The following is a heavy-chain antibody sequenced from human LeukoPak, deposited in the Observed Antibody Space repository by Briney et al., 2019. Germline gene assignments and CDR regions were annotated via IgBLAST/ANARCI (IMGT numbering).Heavy chain of an antibody. Sequence: AGGSLRLSCTASGFIFGDYAMSWVRQAPGKGLGWVGFIRSRAYGGTTEYAASVQGRFTISREDSKNIAYLQMNSLKTEDTAVYYCIRVSMIVVVTPYYFDYWGQGTLVTVSS. CDR1: GFIFGDYA. D-gene: IGHD3-22*01. CDR2: IRSRAYGGTT. CDR3: IRVSMIVVVTPYYFDY. J-gene: IGHJ4*02. V-gene: IGHV3-49*04.